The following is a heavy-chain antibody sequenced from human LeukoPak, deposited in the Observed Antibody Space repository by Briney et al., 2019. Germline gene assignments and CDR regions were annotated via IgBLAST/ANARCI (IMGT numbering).Heavy chain of an antibody. J-gene: IGHJ4*02. CDR1: GDSVSNNNVA. CDR2: TYYRSKWYN. Sequence: SQTLSLTCAISGDSVSNNNVAWNWIRQSPSRGLEWLGSTYYRSKWYNGYAVSVKSRITVNPDTSKNQFSLQLNSVTPEDTAVYYCAREGSGIPGYFDYWGQGTLVTVSS. D-gene: IGHD3-10*01. CDR3: AREGSGIPGYFDY. V-gene: IGHV6-1*01.